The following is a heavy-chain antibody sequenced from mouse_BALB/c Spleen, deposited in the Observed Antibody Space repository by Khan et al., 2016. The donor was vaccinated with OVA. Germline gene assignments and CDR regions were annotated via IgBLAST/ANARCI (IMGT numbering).Heavy chain of an antibody. CDR3: ARTTYRYAFVY. CDR1: GDSITSGY. J-gene: IGHJ3*01. Sequence: EVERVESGPSFVKPSQTLSLTCSVTGDSITSGYWNWIRKFLGNKLEYMGYFIYTGYTYYTPSIKSRISITRHTSKNKYSLHLSFVTDEDTATYYCARTTYRYAFVYWGQGTLVTVSA. D-gene: IGHD2-12*01. CDR2: FIYTGYT. V-gene: IGHV3-8*02.